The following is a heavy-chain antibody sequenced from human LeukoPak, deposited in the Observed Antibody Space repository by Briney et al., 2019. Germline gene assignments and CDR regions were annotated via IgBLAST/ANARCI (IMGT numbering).Heavy chain of an antibody. CDR2: IYYSGST. D-gene: IGHD6-19*01. CDR1: GGSISSYY. Sequence: KPSETLSLTCTVSGGSISSYYWSWIRQPPGKGLEWIGYIYYSGSTNYNPSLKSRVTISVDTSKNQFSLKLSSVTAADTAVYYCARGRWLVREGGAFDIWGQGTMVTVSS. CDR3: ARGRWLVREGGAFDI. V-gene: IGHV4-59*01. J-gene: IGHJ3*02.